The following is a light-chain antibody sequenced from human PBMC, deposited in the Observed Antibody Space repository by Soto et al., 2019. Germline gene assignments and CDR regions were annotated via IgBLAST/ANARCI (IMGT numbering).Light chain of an antibody. CDR1: SSDVGAYNY. Sequence: QSALTQPGSVSGSPGQSITISCTGTSSDVGAYNYVSWFQQHPGKAPTLIISEVSNRPSGVSNRFSGSKSGNAASLTISGLQADDEADYFCFSFTTDWTHVFGNGTKSPS. CDR3: FSFTTDWTHV. CDR2: EVS. V-gene: IGLV2-14*01. J-gene: IGLJ1*01.